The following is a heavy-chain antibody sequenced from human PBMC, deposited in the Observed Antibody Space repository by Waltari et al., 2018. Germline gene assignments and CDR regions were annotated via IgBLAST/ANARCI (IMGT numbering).Heavy chain of an antibody. Sequence: EVQLVESGGDLIQPGGSLRLSWAGSGILFGIGSMNWVRQVPGKGLEWVSYISSTSGSMYYADSVKGRFTISRDNTRKSVYLQMNSLRVEDSAVYYCASGQDGTSFVLSFWGQGTKVTVSS. J-gene: IGHJ6*02. V-gene: IGHV3-48*01. CDR1: GILFGIGS. D-gene: IGHD3-16*01. CDR3: ASGQDGTSFVLSF. CDR2: ISSTSGSM.